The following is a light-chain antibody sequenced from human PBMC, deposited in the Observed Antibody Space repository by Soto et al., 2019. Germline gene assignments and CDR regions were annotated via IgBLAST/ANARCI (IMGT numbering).Light chain of an antibody. CDR1: QSVSIN. Sequence: THSPATLSVSLWQRSTLFGGASQSVSINLAWYQQNPGQAPRLLIYGASSRATGIPNRFSGSGSGTDFTLTISRLEPEDFAVYYCQQYGNSPQTFGQGTKVDIK. V-gene: IGKV3-20*01. J-gene: IGKJ1*01. CDR3: QQYGNSPQT. CDR2: GAS.